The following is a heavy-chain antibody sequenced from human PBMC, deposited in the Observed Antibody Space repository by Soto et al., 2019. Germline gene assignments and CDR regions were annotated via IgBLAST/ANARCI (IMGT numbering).Heavy chain of an antibody. J-gene: IGHJ6*02. CDR1: GFTFSSYA. V-gene: IGHV3-30-3*01. CDR3: ARDFSGSDFWSGYWRAYYYYGMDV. CDR2: ISYDGSNK. D-gene: IGHD3-3*01. Sequence: QVQLVESGGGVVQPGRSLRLSCAASGFTFSSYAMHWVRQAPGKGLEWVAVISYDGSNKYYADSVKGRFTISRDNSKNTLYLQMNSLRAEDTAVYYCARDFSGSDFWSGYWRAYYYYGMDVWGLGTTVTVSS.